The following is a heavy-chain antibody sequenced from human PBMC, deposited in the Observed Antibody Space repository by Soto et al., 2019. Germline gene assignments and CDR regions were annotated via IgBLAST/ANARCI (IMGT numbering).Heavy chain of an antibody. D-gene: IGHD1-26*01. Sequence: QLQLQESGPGLVKPSETLSLTCTDSGGSISTSDYFWGWIRQPPGKGLEWIGNIDYSGSASYNPSLKSRVTVSEGTPNTHLSPRLVSGPAADTAVYICVSSYPWVGFDYWGQGILVTVSS. CDR3: VSSYPWVGFDY. J-gene: IGHJ4*02. V-gene: IGHV4-39*01. CDR2: IDYSGSA. CDR1: GGSISTSDYF.